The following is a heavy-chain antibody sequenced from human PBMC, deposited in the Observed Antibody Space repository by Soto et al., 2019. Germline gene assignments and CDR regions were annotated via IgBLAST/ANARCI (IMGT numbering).Heavy chain of an antibody. CDR2: ISYDGSNK. CDR3: SRGTESSGYFGVY. CDR1: GFSFSTYA. J-gene: IGHJ4*02. D-gene: IGHD3-22*01. Sequence: QVQLVESGGGVVQPGRSLRLSCAASGFSFSTYAMHWVRQAPGKGLEWVAVISYDGSNKYYADSVKGRFTISRDNSKNTLYRQMNSLRAEDTAVYYCSRGTESSGYFGVYWGQGTLVTVSS. V-gene: IGHV3-30-3*01.